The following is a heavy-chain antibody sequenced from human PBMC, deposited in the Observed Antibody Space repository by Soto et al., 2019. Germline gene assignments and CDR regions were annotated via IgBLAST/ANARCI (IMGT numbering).Heavy chain of an antibody. CDR3: ARCSGWYGQCYFDC. D-gene: IGHD6-13*01. V-gene: IGHV3-53*02. Sequence: DVQLVETGGGLIQPGGSLRLSCAASGFIVSSSYMSWVRQAPGKGLEWVSVIYSDDRTYYADSVKGRFTISRDNSKNTLYLQMNSLSAEDTAVYYCARCSGWYGQCYFDCWGQGTLVTVSS. CDR2: IYSDDRT. CDR1: GFIVSSSY. J-gene: IGHJ4*02.